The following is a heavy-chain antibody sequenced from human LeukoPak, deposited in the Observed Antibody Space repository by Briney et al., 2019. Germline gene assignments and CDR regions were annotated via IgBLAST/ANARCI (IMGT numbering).Heavy chain of an antibody. V-gene: IGHV4-34*01. D-gene: IGHD2/OR15-2a*01. J-gene: IGHJ4*02. Sequence: SETLSLTCAVYGGSFSGYYWSWIRQPPGKGLEWIGEINHSGSTDYNPSLKSRVSISVDTSKNQLSLKLSSVTAADTAVYYCARAPTLYYFDYWGQGTLVTVSS. CDR1: GGSFSGYY. CDR3: ARAPTLYYFDY. CDR2: INHSGST.